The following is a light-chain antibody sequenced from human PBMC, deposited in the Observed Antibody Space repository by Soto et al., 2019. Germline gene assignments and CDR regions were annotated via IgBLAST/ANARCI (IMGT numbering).Light chain of an antibody. Sequence: EIVLTQSPDTLSLSPGERATLSCRASQSVGSSLGWYQQKPGQAPRLLIYDASKRATGIPARFSGSGSGTDFTLTISSLEPEDFAVYYCQQRSNWPPEVTFGPGTKVDI. V-gene: IGKV3-11*01. CDR3: QQRSNWPPEVT. CDR1: QSVGSS. CDR2: DAS. J-gene: IGKJ3*01.